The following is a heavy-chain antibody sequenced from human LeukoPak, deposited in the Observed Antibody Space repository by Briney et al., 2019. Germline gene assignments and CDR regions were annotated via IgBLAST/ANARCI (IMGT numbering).Heavy chain of an antibody. V-gene: IGHV3-48*01. CDR1: GFTFSSYS. D-gene: IGHD2-15*01. CDR3: ARASRSGSPPQ. J-gene: IGHJ4*02. Sequence: GGSLRLSCAASGFTFSSYSLSWVRQAPGKGLEWVSYIRSGSDAVYYADSVKGRFTISRDDVKNSLYLQMNSLRAEDTAVYYCARASRSGSPPQWGQGTLVTVSS. CDR2: IRSGSDAV.